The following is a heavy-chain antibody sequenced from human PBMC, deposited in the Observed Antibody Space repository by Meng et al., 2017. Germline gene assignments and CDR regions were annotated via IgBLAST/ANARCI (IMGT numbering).Heavy chain of an antibody. D-gene: IGHD6-25*01. CDR1: GYNFPDYY. J-gene: IGHJ4*02. CDR3: ARDEDISAAGKLFGDY. V-gene: IGHV1-2*06. Sequence: QVQLQPSEAELKKPRASVKVSCKPTGYNFPDYYIHWVRRAPGQGLEWMGRINPKSGDTHYAQKFQARVTMTGDTSISTAYMELSGLRSDDTAMYYCARDEDISAAGKLFGDYWGQGTLVTVSS. CDR2: INPKSGDT.